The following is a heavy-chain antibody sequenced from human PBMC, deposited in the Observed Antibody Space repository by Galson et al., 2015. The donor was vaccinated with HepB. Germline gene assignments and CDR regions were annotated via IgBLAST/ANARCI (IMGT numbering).Heavy chain of an antibody. CDR2: ISSSDGHT. CDR3: ARVAPISNAYYYQSSGYYYDY. CDR1: GFTFSRYS. D-gene: IGHD3-22*01. Sequence: SLRLSCAASGFTFSRYSINWVRQAPGKGLEWVSSISSSDGHTYYADSVKGRCTISRDNAKNSLYLQMNSLRAEDTSVYFCARVAPISNAYYYQSSGYYYDYWGQGTLVTVSS. V-gene: IGHV3-21*01. J-gene: IGHJ4*02.